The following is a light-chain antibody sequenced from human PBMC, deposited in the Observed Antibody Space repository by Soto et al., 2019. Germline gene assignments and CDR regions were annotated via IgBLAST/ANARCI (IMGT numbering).Light chain of an antibody. J-gene: IGLJ2*01. Sequence: QLVLTQSPSASASLGASVNLTFTLSSGHSTYVIAWHQQQPEKGPRYLMKLDSDGSHKKGDGVPDRFSGSSSGAERYLTISSLQSEDEADYYCQTGGTGIRVFGGGTKVTVL. CDR1: SGHSTYV. V-gene: IGLV4-69*01. CDR2: LDSDGSH. CDR3: QTGGTGIRV.